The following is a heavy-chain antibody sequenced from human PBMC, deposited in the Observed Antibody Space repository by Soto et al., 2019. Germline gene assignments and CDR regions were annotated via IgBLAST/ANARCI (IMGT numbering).Heavy chain of an antibody. D-gene: IGHD3-16*01. V-gene: IGHV3-48*01. J-gene: IGHJ3*02. CDR1: GFTFSSYS. CDR2: ISSSSSTI. CDR3: ARLITFGGVMAAFDI. Sequence: GGSLRLSCAASGFTFSSYSMNWVRQAPGKGLEWVSYISSSSSTIYYADSVKGRFTISRDNAKNSLYLQMNSLRAEDTAVYYCARLITFGGVMAAFDIWGQGTMVTVSS.